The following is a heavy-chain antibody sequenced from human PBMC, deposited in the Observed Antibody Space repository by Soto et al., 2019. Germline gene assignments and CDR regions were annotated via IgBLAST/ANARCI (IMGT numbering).Heavy chain of an antibody. CDR3: ARHTEIGGIDY. Sequence: QLQLQESGPGLVKPSETLSLTCTVSGGSISSSSYYWGWIRQPPGKGLEWIGSIYYSGSTYYNPSLKSRVTISVDTSKNQFSLKLSSVTAADTAVYYCARHTEIGGIDYWGQGTLVTVSS. CDR1: GGSISSSSYY. J-gene: IGHJ4*02. CDR2: IYYSGST. D-gene: IGHD3-16*01. V-gene: IGHV4-39*01.